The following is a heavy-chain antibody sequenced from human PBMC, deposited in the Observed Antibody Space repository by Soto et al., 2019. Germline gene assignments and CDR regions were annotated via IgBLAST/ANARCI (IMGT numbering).Heavy chain of an antibody. Sequence: EVQLSESGGGLVQPGGSLRLSCAASGFTFSSYSMGWVRQAPGKGLEWVSAISGRDDSTYHADSVRGRFTISRDNSKNTLYLQRGSLRAEDTAIYYCAKRALSYAGGFENWGQGTLVTVS. CDR2: ISGRDDST. V-gene: IGHV3-23*01. CDR3: AKRALSYAGGFEN. CDR1: GFTFSSYS. D-gene: IGHD2-8*02. J-gene: IGHJ4*02.